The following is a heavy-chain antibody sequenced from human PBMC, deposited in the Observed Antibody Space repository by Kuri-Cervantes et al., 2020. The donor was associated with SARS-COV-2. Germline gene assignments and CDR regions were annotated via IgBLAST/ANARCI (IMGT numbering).Heavy chain of an antibody. CDR1: GYTFTGYY. V-gene: IGHV1-2*02. J-gene: IGHJ4*02. CDR3: ARDRRIAAAGTWSKFDY. D-gene: IGHD6-13*01. Sequence: ASVKVSCKASGYTFTGYYMHWVRQAPGQGLEWMGWINPNSGGTNYAQKFQGRVTMTRDTPISTAYMELSRLRSDDTAVYYCARDRRIAAAGTWSKFDYWGQGTLVTVSS. CDR2: INPNSGGT.